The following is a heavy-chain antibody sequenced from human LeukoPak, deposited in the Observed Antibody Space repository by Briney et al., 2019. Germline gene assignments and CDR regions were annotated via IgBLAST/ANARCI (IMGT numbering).Heavy chain of an antibody. CDR3: AKESGYCSGGSCYSMFDY. CDR2: ISGSGGST. Sequence: GGSLRLSCAASRFTFSSYAMSWVRQAPGKGLEWVSAISGSGGSTYYADSVKGRFTISRDNSKNTLYLQMNSLRAEDTAVYYCAKESGYCSGGSCYSMFDYWGQGTLVTVSS. V-gene: IGHV3-23*01. D-gene: IGHD2-15*01. J-gene: IGHJ4*02. CDR1: RFTFSSYA.